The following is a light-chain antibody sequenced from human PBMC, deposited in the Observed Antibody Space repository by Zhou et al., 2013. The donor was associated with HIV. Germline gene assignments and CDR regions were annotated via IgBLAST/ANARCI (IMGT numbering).Light chain of an antibody. V-gene: IGKV2-28*01. CDR1: ESLLYNGHNH. J-gene: IGKJ4*01. CDR2: LAS. CDR3: MQALQTPLT. Sequence: DVVMTQSPLSLSVSPGEPASISCRSSESLLYNGHNHLDWYLQKPGQSPQLLIYLASNRATGVPDRFSGSGSGTDFTLKISRVEAEDVGVYYCMQALQTPLTFGGGTKVEI.